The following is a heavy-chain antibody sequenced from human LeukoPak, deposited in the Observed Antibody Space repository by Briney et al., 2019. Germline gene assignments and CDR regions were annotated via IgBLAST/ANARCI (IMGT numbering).Heavy chain of an antibody. J-gene: IGHJ6*02. CDR1: GFTFSDYY. V-gene: IGHV3-11*01. CDR2: ISSNGSTI. Sequence: PGGSLRLSCAASGFTFSDYYMSWIRQAPGKGLEWVSYISSNGSTIYYADSVKGRFTISRDNAKNSLYLQMNSLRAEDTAVYYCATNWNHDYYYGMDVWGQGTTVTVSS. CDR3: ATNWNHDYYYGMDV. D-gene: IGHD1-14*01.